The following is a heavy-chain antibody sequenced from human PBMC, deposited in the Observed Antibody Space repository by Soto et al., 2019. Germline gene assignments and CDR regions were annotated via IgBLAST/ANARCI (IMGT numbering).Heavy chain of an antibody. J-gene: IGHJ6*02. D-gene: IGHD6-6*01. Sequence: QVQLVQSGAEVKKPGSSVKVSCKASGDTFSRYAITWVRQAPGQGLEWMGVVIPLFRTTNYAQKFQGRVTITADESTTTAYMELSDLRSEDTAVYYCVPLQPSAIVGRPGVDVWGQGTTVTVSS. CDR3: VPLQPSAIVGRPGVDV. CDR2: VIPLFRTT. V-gene: IGHV1-69*01. CDR1: GDTFSRYA.